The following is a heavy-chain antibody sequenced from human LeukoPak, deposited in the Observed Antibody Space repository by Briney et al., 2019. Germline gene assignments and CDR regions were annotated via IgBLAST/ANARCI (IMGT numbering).Heavy chain of an antibody. V-gene: IGHV4-31*03. J-gene: IGHJ4*02. D-gene: IGHD1-26*01. CDR3: ARTVGAAQPFDY. CDR2: IYYSGST. CDR1: GGSISSGGYY. Sequence: PSETLSLTCTVSGGSISSGGYYWSWIRQHPGKGLEWIGYIYYSGSTYYNPSLKSRVTISVDTSKNQFSLKLSSVTAADTAVYYCARTVGAAQPFDYWGQGTLVTVSS.